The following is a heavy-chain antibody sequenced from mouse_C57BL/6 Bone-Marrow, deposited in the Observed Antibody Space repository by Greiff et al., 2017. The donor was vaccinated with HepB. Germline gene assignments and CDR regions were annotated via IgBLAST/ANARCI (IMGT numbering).Heavy chain of an antibody. D-gene: IGHD1-1*01. CDR2: SRNKANDYTT. J-gene: IGHJ1*03. V-gene: IGHV7-1*01. CDR1: GFTFSDFY. CDR3: ARDANDYYGSSYWYFDV. Sequence: EVKLVESGGGLVQSGRSLRLSCATSGFTFSDFYMEWIRQAPGKGLEWTAASRNKANDYTTEYSASVKGRFIVSRDTSQSILYLQMNALRAEDTAIYYCARDANDYYGSSYWYFDVWGTGTTVTVSS.